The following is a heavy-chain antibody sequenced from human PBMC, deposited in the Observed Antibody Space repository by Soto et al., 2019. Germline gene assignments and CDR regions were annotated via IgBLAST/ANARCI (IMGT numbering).Heavy chain of an antibody. D-gene: IGHD3-22*01. J-gene: IGHJ4*02. CDR3: ARDNYYDSSGYYSGGPIDY. V-gene: IGHV3-30-3*01. CDR1: GFTFSSYA. Sequence: QVQLVESGGGVVQPGRSLRLSCAASGFTFSSYAMHWVRQAPGKGLEWVAVISYDGSNKYYADSVKGRFTISRDNSKNTLYLQMNSLRAEDTAVYYCARDNYYDSSGYYSGGPIDYWGQGTLVTVSS. CDR2: ISYDGSNK.